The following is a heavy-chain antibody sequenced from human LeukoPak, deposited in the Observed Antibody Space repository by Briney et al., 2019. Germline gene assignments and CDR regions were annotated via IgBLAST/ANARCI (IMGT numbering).Heavy chain of an antibody. V-gene: IGHV3-66*01. D-gene: IGHD4-17*01. Sequence: GGSLRLSCAASGFTVSSNYMSWVRQAPGKGLEWVPVIYSGGSTYYADSVKGRFTISRDNSKNTLYLQMNSLRAEDTAAYYCAREVDGDYFDYWGQGTLVTVSS. J-gene: IGHJ4*02. CDR1: GFTVSSNY. CDR2: IYSGGST. CDR3: AREVDGDYFDY.